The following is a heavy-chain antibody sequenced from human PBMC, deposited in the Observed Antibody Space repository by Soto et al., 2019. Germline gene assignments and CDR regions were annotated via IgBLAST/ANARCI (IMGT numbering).Heavy chain of an antibody. CDR3: ARGRGVARSPGAGSGLIDY. J-gene: IGHJ4*02. D-gene: IGHD3-3*01. CDR2: IYYSGST. CDR1: GGSISSGGYY. V-gene: IGHV4-31*03. Sequence: QVQLQESGPGLVKPSQTLSLTCTVSGGSISSGGYYWSWIRQHPGKGLEWIGYIYYSGSTYYNPSIKSRVTRSVDTSKNQCSLQLSSVTAADTAVYYCARGRGVARSPGAGSGLIDYWGQGTLVTVSS.